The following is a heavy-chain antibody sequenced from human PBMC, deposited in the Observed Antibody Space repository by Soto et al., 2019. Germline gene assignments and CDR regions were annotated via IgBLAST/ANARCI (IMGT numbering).Heavy chain of an antibody. CDR2: IYHSGST. Sequence: SETLSLTCAVSGGSISSSNWWSWVRQPPGKGLEWIGEIYHSGSTNYNPSLKSRVTISVDKSKNQFSLKLSSVTAADTAVYYCARNLSLYYYDSSGYMDIWGQGTMVTVSS. J-gene: IGHJ3*02. V-gene: IGHV4-4*02. CDR1: GGSISSSNW. CDR3: ARNLSLYYYDSSGYMDI. D-gene: IGHD3-22*01.